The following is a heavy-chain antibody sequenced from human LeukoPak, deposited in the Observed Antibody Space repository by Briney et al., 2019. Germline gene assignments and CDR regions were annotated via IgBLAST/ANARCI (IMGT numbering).Heavy chain of an antibody. CDR2: IYSGGNT. J-gene: IGHJ4*02. Sequence: PGGSLRLSCAASGFTVSSNYMSWVRQAPGKGLEWVSIIYSGGNTYYADSVKGRFTISRDTSKNTLYLQMNSLRAEDTAVYSCAREPRLDYWGQGTLVTVSS. CDR1: GFTVSSNY. CDR3: AREPRLDY. V-gene: IGHV3-66*01.